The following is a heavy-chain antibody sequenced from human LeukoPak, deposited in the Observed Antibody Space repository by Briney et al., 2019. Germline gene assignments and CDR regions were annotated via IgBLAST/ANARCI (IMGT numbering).Heavy chain of an antibody. Sequence: GGSLRLSCAASGFTVSSNYMSWVRQAPGKGLEWVSVIYSGGSTYYADSVKGRFTISRDNSKNSLYLQINSLRTDDTALYYCAKDSSTTNYYYGMDVWGQGTTVTVSS. CDR1: GFTVSSNY. CDR2: IYSGGST. J-gene: IGHJ6*02. CDR3: AKDSSTTNYYYGMDV. D-gene: IGHD2-2*01. V-gene: IGHV3-53*05.